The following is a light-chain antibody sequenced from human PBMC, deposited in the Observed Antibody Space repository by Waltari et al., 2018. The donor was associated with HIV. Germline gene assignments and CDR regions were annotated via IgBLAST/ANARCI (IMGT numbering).Light chain of an antibody. CDR1: SLGTHN. CDR3: QAWDSNTTV. J-gene: IGLJ1*01. CDR2: QDT. Sequence: SYELTQSPSLSVSPGQTASVTCSGDSLGTHNVYWYQHKPGQSPVLVIYQDTKRPSGIPERFSGSNSGNTATLTISGTQVMDEADYYCQAWDSNTTVFGSGTKVTVL. V-gene: IGLV3-1*01.